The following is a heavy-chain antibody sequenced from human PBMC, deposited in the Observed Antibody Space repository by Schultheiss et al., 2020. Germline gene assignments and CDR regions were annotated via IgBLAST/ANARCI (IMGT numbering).Heavy chain of an antibody. J-gene: IGHJ6*02. CDR3: ARVSRASTTSRLYYYYGMDV. V-gene: IGHV4-34*01. D-gene: IGHD1-1*01. Sequence: SATLSLTCTVSGGSISSYYWSWIRQPPGKGLEWIGEINHSGSTNYNPSLKSRVTISVDTSKNQFSLKLSSVTAADTAVYYCARVSRASTTSRLYYYYGMDVWGQGTTVTVS. CDR2: INHSGST. CDR1: GGSISSYY.